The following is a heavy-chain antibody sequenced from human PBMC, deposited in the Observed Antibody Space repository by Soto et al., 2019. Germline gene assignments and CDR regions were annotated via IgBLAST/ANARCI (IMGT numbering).Heavy chain of an antibody. D-gene: IGHD3-10*01. V-gene: IGHV3-21*06. CDR3: ARVGTDYGSGSPYYSDY. J-gene: IGHJ4*02. CDR1: GFRFHTYY. Sequence: LRLSCAASGFRFHTYYMIWVRQAPGRGLEWVSSISPSSSFLNYADSVKGRFTISRDNGKSSVHLQMNSLRAEDTAVYYCARVGTDYGSGSPYYSDYWGQGSLVTVSS. CDR2: ISPSSSFL.